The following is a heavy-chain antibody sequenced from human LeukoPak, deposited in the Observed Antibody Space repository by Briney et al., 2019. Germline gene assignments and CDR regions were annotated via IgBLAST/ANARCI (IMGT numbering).Heavy chain of an antibody. CDR1: GFTFSSDW. CDR3: AREVPNFYYGMDV. D-gene: IGHD1-1*01. CDR2: IKQDGSEK. Sequence: PGGSLRLSCAASGFTFSSDWMSWVRQAPGKGLEWVANIKQDGSEKYYVDSVKGRFTISRDNAKNSLYLQMNSLRAEDTAVYYCAREVPNFYYGMDVWGQGTTVTVSS. J-gene: IGHJ6*02. V-gene: IGHV3-7*01.